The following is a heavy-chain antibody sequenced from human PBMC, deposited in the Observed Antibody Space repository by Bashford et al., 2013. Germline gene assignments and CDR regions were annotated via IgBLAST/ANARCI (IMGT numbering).Heavy chain of an antibody. CDR3: ARGHYDYVWGSYRFGPFDY. Sequence: SSETLSLTCAVSGAPVTSYYWTWIRQPAGKGLEWIGRIGTSGSTNYNPSLKTRVTISVDTSKNQFSLKLSSVTAADTAVYYCARGHYDYVWGSYRFGPFDYWGQGTLVTVSS. CDR1: GAPVTSYY. D-gene: IGHD3-16*02. V-gene: IGHV4-4*07. CDR2: IGTSGST. J-gene: IGHJ4*02.